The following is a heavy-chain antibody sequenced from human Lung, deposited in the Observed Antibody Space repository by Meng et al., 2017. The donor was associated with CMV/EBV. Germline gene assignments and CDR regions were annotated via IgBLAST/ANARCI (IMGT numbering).Heavy chain of an antibody. D-gene: IGHD2/OR15-2a*01. V-gene: IGHV1-2*02. CDR2: VSPKTGDT. CDR1: GYTFTGYD. J-gene: IGHJ4*02. CDR3: ARTLAGPFDS. Sequence: QVQLVQSGSELKEPGASVQVSCKASGYTFTGYDIHWVRQAPGQGLEWMGSVSPKTGDTNFAQKFHGRVTLTRDTSINTAYLGLNRLTSDDTAVYYCARTLAGPFDSWGQGTLVTVSS.